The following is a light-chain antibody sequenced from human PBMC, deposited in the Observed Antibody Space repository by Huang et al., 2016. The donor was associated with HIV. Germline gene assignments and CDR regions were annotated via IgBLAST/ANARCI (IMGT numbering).Light chain of an antibody. J-gene: IGKJ2*01. Sequence: EIVLTQSPDTLSLSPGERATLSCRASQSVSKYLAWYQQKPGQSPRLLIYGASNRAAVIPARFSGSGSGTDFTLSISSLEPEDFAVYYCQQRDNWPPMYTFGQGTKLEIK. CDR1: QSVSKY. V-gene: IGKV3-11*01. CDR2: GAS. CDR3: QQRDNWPPMYT.